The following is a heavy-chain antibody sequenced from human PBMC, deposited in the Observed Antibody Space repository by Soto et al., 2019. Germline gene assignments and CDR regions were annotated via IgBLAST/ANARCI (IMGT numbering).Heavy chain of an antibody. V-gene: IGHV1-69*06. Sequence: SVKVSCKSSGYAFTGYYIHWVRQAPGQGLEWMGGIIPIFGTANYAQKFQGIVTITADKSTSTAYMELSSLRSEDTAVYYCARVGSPYDSSGYFPRYYFDYWGQGTLVTVSS. CDR3: ARVGSPYDSSGYFPRYYFDY. D-gene: IGHD3-22*01. CDR1: GYAFTGYY. CDR2: IIPIFGTA. J-gene: IGHJ4*02.